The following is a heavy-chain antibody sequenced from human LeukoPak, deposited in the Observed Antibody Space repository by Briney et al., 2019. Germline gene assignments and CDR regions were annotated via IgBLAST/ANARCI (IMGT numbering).Heavy chain of an antibody. J-gene: IGHJ4*02. CDR3: ARSIAAAGSPTFDY. V-gene: IGHV5-51*01. D-gene: IGHD6-13*01. Sequence: GESLKISCRGSGYSFTTYWIGWVRQMPGKGLEWMGIICPGDSDTRYSPSFQGQVTISADKSISSAYLQWSTLKASDTAMYYCARSIAAAGSPTFDYWGQGTLVTVSS. CDR2: ICPGDSDT. CDR1: GYSFTTYW.